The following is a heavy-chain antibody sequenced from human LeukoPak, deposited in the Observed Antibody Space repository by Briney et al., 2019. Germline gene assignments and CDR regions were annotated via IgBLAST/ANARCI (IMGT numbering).Heavy chain of an antibody. CDR2: IYTSGST. V-gene: IGHV4-59*10. Sequence: SETLSLTCAVYGGSFSGYYWSWIRQPAGKGLEWIGRIYTSGSTNYNPSLKSRVTMSVDTSKNQFSLKLSSVTAADTAVYYCARAKGVRGVIGYYFDYWGQGTLVTVSS. CDR3: ARAKGVRGVIGYYFDY. CDR1: GGSFSGYY. J-gene: IGHJ4*02. D-gene: IGHD3-10*01.